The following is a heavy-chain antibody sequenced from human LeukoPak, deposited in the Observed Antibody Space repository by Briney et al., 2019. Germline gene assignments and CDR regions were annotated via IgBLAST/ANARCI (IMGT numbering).Heavy chain of an antibody. V-gene: IGHV4-31*03. D-gene: IGHD5-12*01. CDR1: GGSISSGGYY. CDR3: ARDRRRDGYNWLDY. Sequence: SETLSLTCTVSGGSISSGGYYWSWIRQHAGKGLEWIGYIYYSGSTYYNPSLKSRVTISVDTSKNQFSLKLSSVIAADTAVYYCARDRRRDGYNWLDYWGQGTLVTVSS. J-gene: IGHJ4*02. CDR2: IYYSGST.